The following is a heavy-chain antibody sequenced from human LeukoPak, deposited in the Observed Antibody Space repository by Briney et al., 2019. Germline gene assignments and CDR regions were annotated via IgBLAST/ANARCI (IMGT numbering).Heavy chain of an antibody. D-gene: IGHD1-26*01. J-gene: IGHJ3*02. CDR2: ISGSGGST. V-gene: IGHV3-23*01. CDR3: AIEGGGGNYRYAFDN. CDR1: GFTFSSYA. Sequence: PGGSLRLSCAASGFTFSSYAMSWVRQAPGKGLEWVSGISGSGGSTYYADSVKGRFTISRDNSKKTLYLKMNSLRGDDTAVYHCAIEGGGGNYRYAFDNWGQGTMVTVSS.